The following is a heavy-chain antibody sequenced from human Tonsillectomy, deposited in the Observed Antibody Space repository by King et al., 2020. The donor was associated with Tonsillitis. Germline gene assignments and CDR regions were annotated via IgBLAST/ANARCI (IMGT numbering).Heavy chain of an antibody. CDR2: IYSGGST. V-gene: IGHV3-53*01. CDR1: GFTVSSNY. J-gene: IGHJ5*02. CDR3: AREHCSSTSCYLFDP. D-gene: IGHD2-2*01. Sequence: VQLVESGGGLIQPGGSLRLSCAASGFTVSSNYMSWVRQAPGKGLEGVSVIYSGGSTYYADSVKGRFTISRDNSKNTLYLQMNSLRAEDTAVYYCAREHCSSTSCYLFDPWGQGTLVTVSS.